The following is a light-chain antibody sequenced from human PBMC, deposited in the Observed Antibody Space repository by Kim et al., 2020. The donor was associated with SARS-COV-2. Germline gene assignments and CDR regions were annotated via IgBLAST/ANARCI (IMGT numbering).Light chain of an antibody. CDR1: QSVPRNY. J-gene: IGKJ2*01. V-gene: IGKV3-20*01. Sequence: WSPGERATLSCRASQSVPRNYLAWYQQKPGQAPRLLIYGAADRVTGVPDKFSGSGSGTDFTLTISRLEPEDFAVYYCQQYGSSLPTFGQGTNLEIK. CDR3: QQYGSSLPT. CDR2: GAA.